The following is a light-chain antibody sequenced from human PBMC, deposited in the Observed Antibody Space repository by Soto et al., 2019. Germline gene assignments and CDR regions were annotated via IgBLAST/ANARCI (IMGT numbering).Light chain of an antibody. J-gene: IGKJ4*01. Sequence: DIVMTQSPDSLAVSLGERATINCKSSQSVLYSSNNKNYLAWYQQKPGQPPKLLIYWASTRESGVPDRFSGSGSGTDFTLTTSSLQAEDVAVYYCQQYYSPPPTFGGGTKVDIK. CDR1: QSVLYSSNNKNY. CDR2: WAS. V-gene: IGKV4-1*01. CDR3: QQYYSPPPT.